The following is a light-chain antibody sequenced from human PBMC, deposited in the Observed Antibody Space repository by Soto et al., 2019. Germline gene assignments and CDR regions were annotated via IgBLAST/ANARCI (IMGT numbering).Light chain of an antibody. CDR3: QHHNSYSQT. Sequence: DIQLTQSPPTLSASVGDRVTITCRASQSIRYYLAWYQQMPGKAPKLLIYGASSLQSGVPSRFSGSGSGTECTLPISSLQPDDFATYFCQHHNSYSQTFGQGTKVEIK. V-gene: IGKV1-5*01. J-gene: IGKJ1*01. CDR2: GAS. CDR1: QSIRYY.